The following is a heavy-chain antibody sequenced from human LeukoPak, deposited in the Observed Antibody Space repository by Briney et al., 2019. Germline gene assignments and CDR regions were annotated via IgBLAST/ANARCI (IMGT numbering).Heavy chain of an antibody. CDR3: AREVIHDSSGYYGY. J-gene: IGHJ4*02. CDR2: IIPILGIA. D-gene: IGHD3-22*01. V-gene: IGHV1-69*04. CDR1: GGTFSSYA. Sequence: ASVKVSCKASGGTFSSYAISWVRQAPGQGLEWMGRIIPILGIANYAQKFQGRVTITAVKSTSTAYMELSSLRSEDTAVYYCAREVIHDSSGYYGYWGQGTLVTVSP.